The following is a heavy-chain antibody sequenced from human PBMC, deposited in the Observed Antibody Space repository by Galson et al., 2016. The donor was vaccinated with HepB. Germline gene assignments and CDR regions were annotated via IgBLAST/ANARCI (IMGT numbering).Heavy chain of an antibody. J-gene: IGHJ6*02. D-gene: IGHD3-22*01. CDR3: ARDRALLGYYYGMDV. CDR2: ISETSTYT. CDR1: GFTFSRYA. V-gene: IGHV3-11*06. Sequence: SLRLSCAASGFTFSRYAVSWIRQAPGKGLEWLAYISETSTYTNYADSVKGRFTISRDNPKNSLYLQLNSLRAEDTAVYYCARDRALLGYYYGMDVWGQGTTVTVSS.